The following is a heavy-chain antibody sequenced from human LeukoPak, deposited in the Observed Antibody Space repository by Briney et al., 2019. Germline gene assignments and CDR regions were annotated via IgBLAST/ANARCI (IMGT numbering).Heavy chain of an antibody. CDR1: GGSFSGYY. J-gene: IGHJ3*02. CDR2: IYYSGST. D-gene: IGHD5-12*01. CDR3: ARRIGLEMATIWAFDI. Sequence: PSETLSLTCAVYGGSFSGYYWSWIRQPPGKGLEWIGYIYYSGSTNYNPSLKSRVTISVDTSKNQFSLKLSSVTAADTAVYYCARRIGLEMATIWAFDIWGQGTMVTVSS. V-gene: IGHV4-59*08.